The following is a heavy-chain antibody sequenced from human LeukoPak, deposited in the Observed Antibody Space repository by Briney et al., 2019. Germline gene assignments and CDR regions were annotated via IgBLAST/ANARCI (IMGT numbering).Heavy chain of an antibody. Sequence: GGSLRLSCAASGFTFSNYGMHWVRQAPGKGLEWVAFIRSDGINKYHADSVKGRFTISRDNSKNTLYLQMNSLRPEDTAVYYCARGGKIPLAGTRSPQYFQHWGQGTLVTVSS. V-gene: IGHV3-30*02. CDR1: GFTFSNYG. CDR3: ARGGKIPLAGTRSPQYFQH. CDR2: IRSDGINK. D-gene: IGHD6-19*01. J-gene: IGHJ1*01.